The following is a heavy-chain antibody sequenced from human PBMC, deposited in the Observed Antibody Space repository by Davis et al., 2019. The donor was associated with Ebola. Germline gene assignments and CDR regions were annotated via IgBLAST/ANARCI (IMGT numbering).Heavy chain of an antibody. CDR1: GYTFTSYD. CDR2: MNPNSGNT. V-gene: IGHV1-8*01. CDR3: ARRWNYSYYYYGMDV. Sequence: AASVKVSCKASGYTFTSYDINWVRQATGQGLEWMGWMNPNSGNTGYAQKFQGRVTMTRNTSISTAYMELSSLRSEDTAVYYCARRWNYSYYYYGMDVWGQGTTVTVSS. J-gene: IGHJ6*02. D-gene: IGHD1-7*01.